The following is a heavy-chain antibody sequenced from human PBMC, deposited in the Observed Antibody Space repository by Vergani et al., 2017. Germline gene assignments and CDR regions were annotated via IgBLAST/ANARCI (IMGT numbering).Heavy chain of an antibody. D-gene: IGHD2-21*02. J-gene: IGHJ5*02. CDR1: NDSVSNTFYY. V-gene: IGHV4-39*01. Sequence: QVQLQESGPGLVKPSETLSLTCTVSNDSVSNTFYYWGWIRQTPGKGLEWVGTIHRSGSTYYNPSFRNQVTMSVDTSKSQLSLRLASVTAADTALYYCARHVGYGDSNYPGDWFDPWGQGTLVTVSS. CDR2: IHRSGST. CDR3: ARHVGYGDSNYPGDWFDP.